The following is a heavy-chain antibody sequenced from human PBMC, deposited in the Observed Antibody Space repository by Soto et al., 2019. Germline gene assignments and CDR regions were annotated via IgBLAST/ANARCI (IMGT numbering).Heavy chain of an antibody. CDR2: INHSGST. CDR1: GVSFSGYY. V-gene: IGHV4-34*01. D-gene: IGHD2-21*02. Sequence: SETLSLTCAVYGVSFSGYYWSWIRQPPGKGLEWIGEINHSGSTNYNPSLKSRVTISVDTSKNQFSLKLSSVTAADTAVYYCARSMGDSDAFDIWGQGTMVTVSS. CDR3: ARSMGDSDAFDI. J-gene: IGHJ3*02.